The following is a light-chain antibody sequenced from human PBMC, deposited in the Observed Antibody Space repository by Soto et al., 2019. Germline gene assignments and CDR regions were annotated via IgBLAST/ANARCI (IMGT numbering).Light chain of an antibody. CDR3: QQYGSSPPIT. Sequence: EIVLTQSPVTLSLSPGEIATLSCRASQSVSSSYLAWYQQKPGQAPRLLIYGASSRATGIPDRFSGSGSGTDFTLTISRLEPEDFAVYYCQQYGSSPPITFGQGTRLEI. CDR2: GAS. V-gene: IGKV3-20*01. J-gene: IGKJ5*01. CDR1: QSVSSSY.